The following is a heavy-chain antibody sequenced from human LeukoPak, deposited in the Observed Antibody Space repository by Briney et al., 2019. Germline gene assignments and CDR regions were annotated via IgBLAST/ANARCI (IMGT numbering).Heavy chain of an antibody. CDR3: ARDRAMAGTDAFDI. CDR2: IYYSGST. CDR1: GGSISSYY. D-gene: IGHD6-19*01. Sequence: PSETLSLTCTVSGGSISSYYWSWIRQPPGKGLEWIGYIYYSGSTNYNPSLKSRVTISVDTSKNQFSLKLSSVTAADTAVYYCARDRAMAGTDAFDIWGQGTMVTVSS. J-gene: IGHJ3*02. V-gene: IGHV4-59*01.